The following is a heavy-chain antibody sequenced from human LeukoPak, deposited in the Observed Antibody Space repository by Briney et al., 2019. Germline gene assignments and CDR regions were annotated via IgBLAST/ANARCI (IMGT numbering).Heavy chain of an antibody. CDR1: GFTFSSYS. D-gene: IGHD3-10*01. J-gene: IGHJ3*02. CDR3: ARELLWFGESSRLGAFDI. CDR2: ISSSSSYI. V-gene: IGHV3-21*01. Sequence: GGSLRLSCAASGFTFSSYSMNWVRQAPGKGLEWVSSISSSSSYIYYADSVKGRFTIPRDNAKNSLYLQMNSLRAEDTAVYYCARELLWFGESSRLGAFDIWGQGTMVTVSS.